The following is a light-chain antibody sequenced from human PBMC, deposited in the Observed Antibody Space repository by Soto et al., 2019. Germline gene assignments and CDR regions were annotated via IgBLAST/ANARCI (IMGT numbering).Light chain of an antibody. J-gene: IGKJ1*01. CDR3: QQTYSTPWTSDSTPWT. Sequence: DIQMTQSPSSLSASIGDRVTITCRASQNIRTYLNWYQQKPGKAPKLLIYGASSLQSGVPSRFSGSGSGTDFTLTISSLQPEDFATYYCQQTYSTPWTSDSTPWTFGQGTKVELK. CDR1: QNIRTY. CDR2: GAS. V-gene: IGKV1-39*01.